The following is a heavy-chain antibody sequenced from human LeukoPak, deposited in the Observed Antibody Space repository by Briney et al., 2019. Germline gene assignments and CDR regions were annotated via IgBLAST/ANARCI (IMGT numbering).Heavy chain of an antibody. CDR2: ISGSGGST. V-gene: IGHV3-23*01. D-gene: IGHD2-15*01. J-gene: IGHJ3*02. CDR1: GFTFSSYA. Sequence: LAGGSLRLSCAASGFTFSSYAMSWVRQAPGKGLEWVSAISGSGGSTYYADSVKGWFTISRDNSKNTLYLQMNSLRAEDTAVYYCARDRCSGGSCYSDEGDAFDIWGQGTMVTVSS. CDR3: ARDRCSGGSCYSDEGDAFDI.